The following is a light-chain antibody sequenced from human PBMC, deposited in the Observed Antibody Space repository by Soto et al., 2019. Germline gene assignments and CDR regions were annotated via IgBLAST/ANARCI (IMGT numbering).Light chain of an antibody. CDR3: QKHNMAFFN. CDR1: QGISNY. Sequence: DIQMTQSPSSLSASVGDRVTITCRASQGISNYLAWYQQKPGKVPKLLIYAASTLQLGVPSRFSGSGSGTDFTRTISTLLPKDVAIYYGQKHNMAFFNFVPGNKVDIK. CDR2: AAS. J-gene: IGKJ3*01. V-gene: IGKV1-27*01.